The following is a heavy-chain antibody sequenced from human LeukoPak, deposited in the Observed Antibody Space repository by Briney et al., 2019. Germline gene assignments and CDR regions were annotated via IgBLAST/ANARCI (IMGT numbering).Heavy chain of an antibody. CDR1: GGSISSYY. V-gene: IGHV4-59*08. CDR2: IYYSGST. J-gene: IGHJ3*02. CDR3: ARILRFLEWLPTLDAFDI. D-gene: IGHD3-3*01. Sequence: SETLSLTCTVSGGSISSYYWSWIRQPPGKGLEWIGYIYYSGSTNYNPSLKSRVTISVDTSKNQFSLKLSSVTAADTAVYYCARILRFLEWLPTLDAFDIWGQGTMVTVSS.